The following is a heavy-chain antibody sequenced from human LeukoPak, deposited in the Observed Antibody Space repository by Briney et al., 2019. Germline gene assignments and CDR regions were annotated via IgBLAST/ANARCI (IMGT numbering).Heavy chain of an antibody. V-gene: IGHV7-4-1*02. J-gene: IGHJ6*03. CDR2: INTNTGNP. Sequence: VASVKVSCKASGYTFTSYAMNWVRQAPGQGLEWMGWINTNTGNPTYAQGFTGRFVFSLDTSVSTAYLQISNLKAEDTAVYYCARDQIGSRGGVARYEYYMDVWGKGTTVTVSS. CDR1: GYTFTSYA. CDR3: ARDQIGSRGGVARYEYYMDV. D-gene: IGHD3-10*01.